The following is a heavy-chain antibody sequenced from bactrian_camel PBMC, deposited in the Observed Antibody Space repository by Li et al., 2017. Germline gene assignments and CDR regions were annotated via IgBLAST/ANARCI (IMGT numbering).Heavy chain of an antibody. CDR3: QKPRTVVVRTTT. CDR1: GDTDSSVC. Sequence: HVQLVESGGGSEQTGGSLRLSCAVSGDTDSSVCMGWFRQAPGSAREAVASIYTSGTIHYADSVKGRFTISQDNANNTVYLQLNSLKLRTWPCIAVQKPRTVVVRTTTGARGPRSPSP. CDR2: IYTSGTI. J-gene: IGHJ4*01. V-gene: IGHV3-2*01. D-gene: IGHD2*01.